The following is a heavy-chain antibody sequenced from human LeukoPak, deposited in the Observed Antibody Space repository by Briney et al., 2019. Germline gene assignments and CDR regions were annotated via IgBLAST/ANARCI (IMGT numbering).Heavy chain of an antibody. V-gene: IGHV1-18*01. CDR2: ISAYNSNT. D-gene: IGHD3-22*01. CDR1: GYTFINYG. J-gene: IGHJ4*02. CDR3: ARGFPPRRNYDSRGYYSYYFDY. Sequence: ASVKVSCKASGYTFINYGISWVRQAPGQGLEWMGWISAYNSNTNYAQKLQGRVTMTTDISTSTAYMELRSLRSDDTAVYYCARGFPPRRNYDSRGYYSYYFDYWGQGTLVTVSS.